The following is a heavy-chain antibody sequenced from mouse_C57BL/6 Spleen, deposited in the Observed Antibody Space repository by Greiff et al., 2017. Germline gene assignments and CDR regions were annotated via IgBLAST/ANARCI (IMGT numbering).Heavy chain of an antibody. J-gene: IGHJ2*01. CDR1: GFTFSSYA. D-gene: IGHD4-1*01. CDR3: TRDEAGTSGHYFDY. V-gene: IGHV5-9-1*02. CDR2: ISSGGDYI. Sequence: EVHLVESGEGLVKPGGSLKLSCAASGFTFSSYAMSWVRQTPEKRLEWVAYISSGGDYIYYADTVKGRFTISRDNARNTLYLQMSSLKSEDTAMYYCTRDEAGTSGHYFDYWGQGTTLTVSS.